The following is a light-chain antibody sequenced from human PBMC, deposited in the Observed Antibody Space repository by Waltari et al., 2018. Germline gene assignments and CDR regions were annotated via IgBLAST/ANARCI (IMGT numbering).Light chain of an antibody. CDR3: SSYAGGSSLM. Sequence: QSALTQPPSASGPPGQSITISCTGISTDGEGYDPVFWYQQHPGKAPKLLIYEVTKRPSGVPDRFSGSKSDNTASLAVSGLQAEDEADYYCSSYAGGSSLMFGGGTKLTVL. CDR1: STDGEGYDP. V-gene: IGLV2-8*01. J-gene: IGLJ3*02. CDR2: EVT.